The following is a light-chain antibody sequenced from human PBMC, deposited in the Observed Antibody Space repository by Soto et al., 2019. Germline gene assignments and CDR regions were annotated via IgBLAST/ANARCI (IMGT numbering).Light chain of an antibody. V-gene: IGKV3-11*01. CDR1: QSVSSY. CDR3: QQRSNWQVAT. J-gene: IGKJ4*01. Sequence: EIVVTQSPATLSLSPGERATLSCRASQSVSSYLAWYQQKPGQAPRLLIYDASNRATGIPARFSGSGSGTDSTITISSLEPEDFAVYYCQQRSNWQVATFGGGTKVEIK. CDR2: DAS.